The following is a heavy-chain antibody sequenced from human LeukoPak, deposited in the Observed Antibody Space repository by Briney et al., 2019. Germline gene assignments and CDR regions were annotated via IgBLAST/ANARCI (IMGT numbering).Heavy chain of an antibody. V-gene: IGHV3-23*01. J-gene: IGHJ4*02. CDR3: AKFHYYDSSGYFFIASSFDY. CDR2: ISGSGGST. Sequence: PGGSLRLSCAASGFTFSSHAMSWVRQAPGKGLEWVSAISGSGGSTYYADSVKGRFTISRDNSKNTLYLQMNSLRAEDTAVYYCAKFHYYDSSGYFFIASSFDYWGQGTLVTVSS. CDR1: GFTFSSHA. D-gene: IGHD3-22*01.